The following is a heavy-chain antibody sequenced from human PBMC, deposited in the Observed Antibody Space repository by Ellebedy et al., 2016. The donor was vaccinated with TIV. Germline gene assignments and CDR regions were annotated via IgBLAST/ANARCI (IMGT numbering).Heavy chain of an antibody. CDR1: GYSFTSYW. Sequence: GESLKISCKGSGYSFTSYWIGWVRQMPGKGLEWMGIIYPGDSDTRYSPSFQGQVTISADKSISTAYLQWSSLKASDTAMYYCARQGDYGDYTLEEIWIDPWGQGTLVTVSS. CDR3: ARQGDYGDYTLEEIWIDP. J-gene: IGHJ5*02. D-gene: IGHD4-17*01. CDR2: IYPGDSDT. V-gene: IGHV5-51*01.